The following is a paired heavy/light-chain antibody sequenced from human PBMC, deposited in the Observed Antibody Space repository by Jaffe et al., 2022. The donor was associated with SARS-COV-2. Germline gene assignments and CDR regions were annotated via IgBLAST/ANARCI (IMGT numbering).Light chain of an antibody. J-gene: IGLJ1*01. CDR3: QVWDSSSDHYV. CDR1: NLGSKS. Sequence: SYVLIQPPSVSVAPGKTARITCGGYNLGSKSVHWYQQKPGQAPVLVIYDDSDRPSGIPERFSASKSGSTATLTISRVEAGGEADYYCQVWDSSSDHYVFGTGTTVTVL. V-gene: IGLV3-21*04. CDR2: DDS.
Heavy chain of an antibody. CDR3: AHKRFGVYYVDV. CDR2: IYWDDDK. D-gene: IGHD3-10*01. J-gene: IGHJ6*03. V-gene: IGHV2-5*02. Sequence: QITLKESGPTLVKPTQTLTLTCTISGFSLRTSGEGVGWIRQPPGKALEWLALIYWDDDKRYSPSLKSRLTITKDMSKNQVVLTMANVDPVDTATYFCAHKRFGVYYVDVWGKGTTVTVSS. CDR1: GFSLRTSGEG.